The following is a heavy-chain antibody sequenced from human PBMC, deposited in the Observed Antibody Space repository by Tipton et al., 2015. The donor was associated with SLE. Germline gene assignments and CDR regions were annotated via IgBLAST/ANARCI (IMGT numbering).Heavy chain of an antibody. CDR2: MYFSGNT. J-gene: IGHJ4*02. CDR3: ARQAHDTGWYEHFDH. D-gene: IGHD6-19*01. V-gene: IGHV4-39*07. CDR1: GGSIMNTHYS. Sequence: TLSLTCTVSGGSIMNTHYSWGWVRQPPGKGLDWIGTMYFSGNTYYNPSPKSRVAILLDTSKNQLSLNLSSVTAADTAVYYCARQAHDTGWYEHFDHWGQGTLVAVSS.